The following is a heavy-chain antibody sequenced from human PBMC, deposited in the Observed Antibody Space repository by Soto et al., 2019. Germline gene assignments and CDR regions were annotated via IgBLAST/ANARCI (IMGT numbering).Heavy chain of an antibody. CDR2: INAGKGNT. CDR3: ARDLQADY. V-gene: IGHV1-3*01. Sequence: QVQLVQSGAEVKKPGASVKVSCKASGYTFTSYAMHWVRQAPGQRLEWMGWINAGKGNTKYSQKFQGRITLTRDTSASTAYMELSSLRSEDTAVYYCARDLQADYWGQGTLVTVSS. CDR1: GYTFTSYA. J-gene: IGHJ4*02.